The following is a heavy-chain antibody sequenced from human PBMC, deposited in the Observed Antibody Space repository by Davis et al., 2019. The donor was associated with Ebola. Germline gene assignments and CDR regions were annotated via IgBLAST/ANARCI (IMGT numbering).Heavy chain of an antibody. Sequence: AASVKVSCKASGGTFSSYAISWVRQAPGQGLEWMGRIIPILGIANYAQKFQGRVTITADKSTSTAYMELSSLRSEDTAVYYCARGRTVVVVAASCVLGYWGQGTLVTVSS. CDR3: ARGRTVVVVAASCVLGY. CDR2: IIPILGIA. V-gene: IGHV1-69*04. J-gene: IGHJ4*02. D-gene: IGHD2-15*01. CDR1: GGTFSSYA.